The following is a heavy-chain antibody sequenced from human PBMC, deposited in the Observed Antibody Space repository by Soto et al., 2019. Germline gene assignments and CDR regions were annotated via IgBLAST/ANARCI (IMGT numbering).Heavy chain of an antibody. CDR2: ISAYNGNT. CDR1: GYTFTSYG. D-gene: IGHD3-10*01. CDR3: ARTCGRFGEPKPVIDH. J-gene: IGHJ5*02. Sequence: ASVRVSGKASGYTFTSYGISWVRQAPVQGLERMGWISAYNGNTTYAQKLQGRVTMTTDTSTSTAYMELRSLRPDDTAVYYCARTCGRFGEPKPVIDHWAQGTLVTVSS. V-gene: IGHV1-18*04.